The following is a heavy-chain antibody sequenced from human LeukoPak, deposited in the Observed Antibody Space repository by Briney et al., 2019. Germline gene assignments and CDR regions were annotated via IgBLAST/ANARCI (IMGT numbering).Heavy chain of an antibody. D-gene: IGHD1-14*01. Sequence: GGSLRLSCAASGFMFRTYAMSWVRQAPGEGLEWVSVISDDDITTFQAGSVKGRFTISRDNLRDILYLEMNTLRVEDTAVYYCAKVFGNYDGMDVWGQGTTVTVSS. CDR3: AKVFGNYDGMDV. V-gene: IGHV3-23*01. CDR1: GFMFRTYA. J-gene: IGHJ6*02. CDR2: ISDDDITT.